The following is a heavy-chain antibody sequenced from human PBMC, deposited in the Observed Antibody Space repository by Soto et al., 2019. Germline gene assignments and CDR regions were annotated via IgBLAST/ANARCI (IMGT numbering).Heavy chain of an antibody. CDR1: GFTFSTYG. CDR3: AKAPKYDIVLMVYD. CDR2: ISYDGSDK. Sequence: GGSLRLSCAASGFTFSTYGMHWVRQAPGKGLDWVAVISYDGSDKYYADSVKGRFTISRDNSKNTLYLQMNSLRAEDTAVYYCAKAPKYDIVLMVYDWGQGTLVTVSS. V-gene: IGHV3-30*18. J-gene: IGHJ4*02. D-gene: IGHD2-8*01.